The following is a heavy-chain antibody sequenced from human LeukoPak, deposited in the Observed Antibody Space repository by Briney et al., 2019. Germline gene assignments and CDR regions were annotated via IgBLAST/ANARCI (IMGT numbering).Heavy chain of an antibody. CDR3: ARGGGYSYGYGVIDY. J-gene: IGHJ4*02. Sequence: GGSLRLSCAASGFTFSSYGMHWVRQAPGKGLEWVAVIWFDGSNKYYVDSVKGRFTISRDNSKNTLYLQMNSLRAEDTAVYYCARGGGYSYGYGVIDYWGQGTPVTVSS. CDR2: IWFDGSNK. CDR1: GFTFSSYG. D-gene: IGHD5-18*01. V-gene: IGHV3-33*01.